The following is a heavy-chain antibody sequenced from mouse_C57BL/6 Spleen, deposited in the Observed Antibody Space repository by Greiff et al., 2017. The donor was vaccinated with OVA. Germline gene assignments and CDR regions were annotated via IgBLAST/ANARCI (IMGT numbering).Heavy chain of an antibody. Sequence: QLQQPGAELVKPGASVKLSCKASGYTFTSYWMQWVKQRPGQGLEWIGEIDPSDSYTNYNQKFKGKATLTVDTSSSTAYMQLSSLTSEDSAVYYCARGRIITTVVATSSDYWGQGTTLTVSS. CDR2: IDPSDSYT. J-gene: IGHJ2*01. V-gene: IGHV1-50*01. CDR3: ARGRIITTVVATSSDY. D-gene: IGHD1-1*01. CDR1: GYTFTSYW.